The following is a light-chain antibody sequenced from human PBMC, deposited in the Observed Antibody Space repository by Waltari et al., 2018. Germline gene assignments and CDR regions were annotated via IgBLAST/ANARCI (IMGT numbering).Light chain of an antibody. J-gene: IGKJ1*01. Sequence: RANCGIRSWLDWYQQKPGKAPKLLIYKASSLEIGVPSRFSGSGSGTEFTLTISSLQPDDFATYYCQQYNSYSPGTFGQGTKVEIK. CDR1: CGIRSW. V-gene: IGKV1-5*03. CDR3: QQYNSYSPGT. CDR2: KAS.